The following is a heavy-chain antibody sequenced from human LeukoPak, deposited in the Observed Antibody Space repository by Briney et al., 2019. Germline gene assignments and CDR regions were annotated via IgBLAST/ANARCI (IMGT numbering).Heavy chain of an antibody. Sequence: SETLSLTCTVSGGSIKSSSYYWGWIRQSPGKGLEWIGSIRYSGSTYYNPSLKSRVTISVDTSKNQFSLRLSSVTAADTAVYYCARSQTGDYGRAFVWIDYWGQGTLVNVSS. CDR3: ARSQTGDYGRAFVWIDY. CDR1: GGSIKSSSYY. CDR2: IRYSGST. D-gene: IGHD4-17*01. V-gene: IGHV4-39*01. J-gene: IGHJ4*02.